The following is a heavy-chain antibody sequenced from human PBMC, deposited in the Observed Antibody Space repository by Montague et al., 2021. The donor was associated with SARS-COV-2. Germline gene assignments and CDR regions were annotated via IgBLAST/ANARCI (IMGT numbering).Heavy chain of an antibody. D-gene: IGHD1-1*01. Sequence: SETLSLTCAVSGGSINSYYWSWLRQPPGKGLEWIGYIYYSGTTNYNPSLQSRVTMSVDTSKNQFSLNLSSVTAADTAMYYCARELESTWFDPWGQGTLVTVSS. V-gene: IGHV4-59*01. CDR2: IYYSGTT. CDR1: GGSINSYY. J-gene: IGHJ5*02. CDR3: ARELESTWFDP.